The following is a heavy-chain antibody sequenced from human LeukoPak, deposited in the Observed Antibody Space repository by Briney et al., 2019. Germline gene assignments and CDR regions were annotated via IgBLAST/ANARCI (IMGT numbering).Heavy chain of an antibody. V-gene: IGHV4-59*01. CDR3: ARFQGQSGYYYYYMDV. D-gene: IGHD6-25*01. CDR2: IYYSGST. J-gene: IGHJ6*03. Sequence: SETLSLTCTVSGGSISSYYWSWIRQPPGKGLEWIGYIYYSGSTNYNPSLKSRVTISVDTSKNQFFLKLSSVTAADTAVYYCARFQGQSGYYYYYMDVWGKGTTVTISS. CDR1: GGSISSYY.